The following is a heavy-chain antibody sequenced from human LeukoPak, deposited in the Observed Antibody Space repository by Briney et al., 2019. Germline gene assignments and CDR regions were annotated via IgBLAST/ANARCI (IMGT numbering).Heavy chain of an antibody. CDR3: AKDATVVTLPYYFDY. J-gene: IGHJ4*02. V-gene: IGHV3-23*01. CDR1: GFTFSSYA. CDR2: ISGSGGST. D-gene: IGHD4-17*01. Sequence: GGSLRLSCAASGFTFSSYAMSWVRQAPGKGLEWVSAISGSGGSTYYADSAKDRFTISRDNSKNTLYLQMNSLRAEDTAVYYCAKDATVVTLPYYFDYWGQGTLVTVSS.